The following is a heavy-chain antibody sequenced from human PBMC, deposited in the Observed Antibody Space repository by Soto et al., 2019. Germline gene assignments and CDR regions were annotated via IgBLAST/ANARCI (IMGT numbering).Heavy chain of an antibody. D-gene: IGHD3-10*01. CDR1: GGTFSSYT. Sequence: SVKVSCKASGGTFSSYTISWVRQAPGQGLEWMGRIIPILGIANYAQKFQGRVSITRDTSASTVYMDLSSLTSEDTAVYHCARVAFGESWGYYFDYWGQGTLVTVSS. CDR2: IIPILGIA. V-gene: IGHV1-69*02. CDR3: ARVAFGESWGYYFDY. J-gene: IGHJ4*02.